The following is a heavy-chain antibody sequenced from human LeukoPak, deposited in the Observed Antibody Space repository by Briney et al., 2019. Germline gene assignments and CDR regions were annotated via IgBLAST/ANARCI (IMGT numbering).Heavy chain of an antibody. CDR2: INHSGST. Sequence: SETLSLTCAVYGGTFSGYYWTWIRQPPGKGLEWIGEINHSGSTTYNPSLKSRVTISVDTSKNRFSLKLSSVTAADTAVYYCASEYYYYDMDVWGQGTTVTVSS. CDR1: GGTFSGYY. D-gene: IGHD6-6*01. V-gene: IGHV4-34*01. CDR3: ASEYYYYDMDV. J-gene: IGHJ6*02.